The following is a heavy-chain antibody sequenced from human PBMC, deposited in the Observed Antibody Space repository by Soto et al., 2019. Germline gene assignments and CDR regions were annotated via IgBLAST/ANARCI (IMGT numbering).Heavy chain of an antibody. V-gene: IGHV4-31*03. Sequence: PSETLYLTCTVSGGSISSGGYYWSWIRQHPGKGLEWIGYIYYSGSTHYNPSLKSRVTISVDTSKNQFSLKLSSVTAADTAVYYCARIGAQSIAAAGNYYYGMDVWGQGTMVTVSS. D-gene: IGHD6-13*01. J-gene: IGHJ6*02. CDR2: IYYSGST. CDR3: ARIGAQSIAAAGNYYYGMDV. CDR1: GGSISSGGYY.